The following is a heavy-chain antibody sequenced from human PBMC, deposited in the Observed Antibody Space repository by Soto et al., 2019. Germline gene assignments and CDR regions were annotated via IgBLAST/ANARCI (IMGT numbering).Heavy chain of an antibody. D-gene: IGHD2-2*01. CDR2: ISGSGGST. Sequence: GGSLRLSCAASGFTFSSYAMSWVRQAPGKGLEWVSAISGSGGSTYYADSVKGRFTISRDNSKNTLYLKMNSLRAEDTAVYYCAKGPHLGYCSSTSCYVAYFDYWGQGTLVTVSS. CDR3: AKGPHLGYCSSTSCYVAYFDY. CDR1: GFTFSSYA. J-gene: IGHJ4*02. V-gene: IGHV3-23*01.